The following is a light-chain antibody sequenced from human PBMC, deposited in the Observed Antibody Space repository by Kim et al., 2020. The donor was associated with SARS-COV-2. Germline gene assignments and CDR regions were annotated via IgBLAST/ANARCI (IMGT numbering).Light chain of an antibody. J-gene: IGLJ2*01. CDR1: NIGSKS. CDR2: YDS. CDR3: QVWDSRSDHVL. Sequence: SYDLTQPPSVSVAPGKTARITCWGNNIGSKSVHWYQQKPGQAPVLVIYYDSDRPSGIPERFTGSNAGNTATLTISRVEAGDEADYYCQVWDSRSDHVLFGVGTQLTFL. V-gene: IGLV3-21*04.